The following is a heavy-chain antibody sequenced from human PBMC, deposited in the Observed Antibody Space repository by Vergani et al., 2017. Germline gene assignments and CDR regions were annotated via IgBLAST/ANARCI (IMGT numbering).Heavy chain of an antibody. J-gene: IGHJ5*02. CDR2: MYHSGST. CDR1: GGSMSGYY. V-gene: IGHV4-59*01. Sequence: QVRLQESGPGLVQPSETLSLTCSVSGGSMSGYYWSWIRQPPGKELEWIGYMYHSGSTNYNPSLETRVTISGDTSKNQFSLKLNSVTDADTAVYYCGRVADFYGLGSRLLDLWGQGILVTVSS. D-gene: IGHD3-10*01. CDR3: GRVADFYGLGSRLLDL.